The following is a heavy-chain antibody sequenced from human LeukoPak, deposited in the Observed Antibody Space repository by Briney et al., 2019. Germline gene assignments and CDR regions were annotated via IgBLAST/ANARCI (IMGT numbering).Heavy chain of an antibody. CDR3: ARGSMTTGFNYYYYYGMDV. CDR1: GFTFSDYY. Sequence: PGGSLRLSCAASGFTFSDYYMSWIRQAPGKGLEWVSYISSSGSTIYYADSVKGRFTISRDNAKNSLYLQMNSLRAEDTAVYYCARGSMTTGFNYYYYYGMDVWGQGTLVTVSS. V-gene: IGHV3-11*01. D-gene: IGHD4-11*01. J-gene: IGHJ6*02. CDR2: ISSSGSTI.